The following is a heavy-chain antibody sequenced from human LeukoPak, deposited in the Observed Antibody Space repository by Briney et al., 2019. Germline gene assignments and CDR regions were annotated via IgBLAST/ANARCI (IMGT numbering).Heavy chain of an antibody. D-gene: IGHD6-13*01. J-gene: IGHJ4*02. CDR2: INPNSGGT. CDR3: ARGSSSWYLVY. CDR1: GYTFTDYY. Sequence: ASVKVSCKASGYTFTDYYIHWVRQAPGQGLEWMGWINPNSGGTNYAQQFQGRVTMTRDTSIGTAYMELGRLRSDDTAVYYCARGSSSWYLVYWGQGTLVTVSS. V-gene: IGHV1-2*02.